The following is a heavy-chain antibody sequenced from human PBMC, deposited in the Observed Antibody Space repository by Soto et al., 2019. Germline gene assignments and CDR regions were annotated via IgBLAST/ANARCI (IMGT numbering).Heavy chain of an antibody. CDR1: GFTVSNNY. CDR3: GSPPGGGGY. Sequence: EVQLVESGGGLIQPGGSLRLSCAVSGFTVSNNYMSWVRQAPGKGLEGVSVIYSGGYTAYGDSVKGRFTISRDNSKKPPYPKKKSPGAEDTAVFYWGSPPGGGGYWGQGTLVTVSS. CDR2: IYSGGYT. J-gene: IGHJ4*02. V-gene: IGHV3-53*01. D-gene: IGHD3-10*01.